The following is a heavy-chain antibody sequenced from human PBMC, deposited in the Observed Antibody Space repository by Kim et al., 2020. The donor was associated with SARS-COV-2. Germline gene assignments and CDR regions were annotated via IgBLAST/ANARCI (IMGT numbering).Heavy chain of an antibody. J-gene: IGHJ5*02. CDR3: ASLGPFLKLAGRWFDP. D-gene: IGHD3-3*01. CDR1: GGTFSSYA. Sequence: SVKVSCKASGGTFSSYAISWVRQAPGQGLEWMGGIIPIFGTANYAQKFQGRVTITADESTNTAYMELSSLRSEDTAVYYCASLGPFLKLAGRWFDPWGQGTLVTVSS. CDR2: IIPIFGTA. V-gene: IGHV1-69*13.